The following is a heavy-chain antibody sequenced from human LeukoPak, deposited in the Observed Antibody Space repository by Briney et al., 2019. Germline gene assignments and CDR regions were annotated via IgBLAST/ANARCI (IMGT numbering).Heavy chain of an antibody. CDR1: GGSISSSSYY. V-gene: IGHV4-39*02. CDR3: ARDDSRGAFDI. D-gene: IGHD3-22*01. J-gene: IGHJ3*02. CDR2: IYYGGST. Sequence: SETLSLTCTVSGGSISSSSYYWGWIRQPPGKGLEWIGSIYYGGSTYYNPSLKSRVTISVDTSKNQFSLKLSSVTAADTAVYYCARDDSRGAFDIWGQGTMVTVSS.